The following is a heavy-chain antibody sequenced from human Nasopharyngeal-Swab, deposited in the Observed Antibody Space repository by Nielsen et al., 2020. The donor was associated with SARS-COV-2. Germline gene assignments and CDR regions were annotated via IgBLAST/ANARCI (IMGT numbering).Heavy chain of an antibody. CDR3: ARDPRDRYYYDSSGYQTPGFDY. CDR2: INPSGGST. J-gene: IGHJ4*02. D-gene: IGHD3-22*01. V-gene: IGHV1-46*01. CDR1: GYTFTSYY. Sequence: ASVKVSCKASGYTFTSYYMHWVRQAPGQGLEWMGIINPSGGSTSYAQKLQGRVTMTRDTSTSTVYMELSSLRSEDTAVYYCARDPRDRYYYDSSGYQTPGFDYWGQGTLVTVSS.